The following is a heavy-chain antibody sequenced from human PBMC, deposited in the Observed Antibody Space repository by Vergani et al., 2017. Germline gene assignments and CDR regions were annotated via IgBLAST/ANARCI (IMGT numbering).Heavy chain of an antibody. CDR1: GGSISSGGYY. V-gene: IGHV4-31*03. Sequence: QVQLQESGPGPVKPSQTLSLTCTVSGGSISSGGYYWSWIRQHPGKGLEWIGYIYYSGSTYYNPSLKSRVTISVDTSKNQFSLKLSSVTAADTAVYYCARMIPYYDFWSGYYDPYYFDYWGQGTLVTVS. J-gene: IGHJ4*02. CDR3: ARMIPYYDFWSGYYDPYYFDY. CDR2: IYYSGST. D-gene: IGHD3-3*01.